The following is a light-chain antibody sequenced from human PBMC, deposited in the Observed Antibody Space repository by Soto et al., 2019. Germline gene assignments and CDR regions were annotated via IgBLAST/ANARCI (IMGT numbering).Light chain of an antibody. J-gene: IGKJ2*03. CDR2: EAC. V-gene: IGKV1-5*03. CDR1: QSISKW. Sequence: DIQMTQSPSTLSASVGDRVTITCRATQSISKWLAWYQQKPGKAPKLLIYEACSLDSGVPSRFSGSGSGTEFSLTISSLQPDDFATYYCQHQSYRLGQGTRLEIK. CDR3: QHQSYR.